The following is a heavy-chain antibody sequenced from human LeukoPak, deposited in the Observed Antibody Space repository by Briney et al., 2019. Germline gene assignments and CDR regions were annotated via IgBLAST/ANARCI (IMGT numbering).Heavy chain of an antibody. CDR2: IYPGDSDT. CDR1: GYSLISYW. Sequence: GESLKISCKASGYSLISYWIGWVRQMPGKGLEWMAIIYPGDSDTRYSPSFQGQVTISADESISTAYLQWSSLKASDTAMYYCARSAVVGIDYWGQGTLVTVSS. CDR3: ARSAVVGIDY. J-gene: IGHJ4*02. V-gene: IGHV5-51*01. D-gene: IGHD2-2*01.